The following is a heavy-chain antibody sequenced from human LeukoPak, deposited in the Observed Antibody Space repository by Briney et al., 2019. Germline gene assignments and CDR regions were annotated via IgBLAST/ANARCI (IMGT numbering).Heavy chain of an antibody. Sequence: SETLSLTCTVSGGSMSGYYWSWIRQPPGKGLEWIGYIYYSGTTNYNPSLKTRVIISVDTSKNQFSLNMDSVTAADTAVYYRARDQDGKIFGLSRGWFDPWGQGTLVTVSS. D-gene: IGHD3/OR15-3a*01. CDR1: GGSMSGYY. CDR2: IYYSGTT. J-gene: IGHJ5*02. CDR3: ARDQDGKIFGLSRGWFDP. V-gene: IGHV4-59*01.